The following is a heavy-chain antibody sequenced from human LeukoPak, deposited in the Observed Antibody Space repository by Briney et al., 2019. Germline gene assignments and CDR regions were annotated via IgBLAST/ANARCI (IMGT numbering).Heavy chain of an antibody. CDR3: ARDYVVVPAARGMSDY. D-gene: IGHD2-2*01. Sequence: APVKLSYTASGYTFTSYGISWVRQAPGQGLEGMGWISAYNGNTNYAQKLQRRVTMTTDTSTSTAYMELRRLRSDDTAVYYCARDYVVVPAARGMSDYWGQGTLVTVSS. CDR2: ISAYNGNT. J-gene: IGHJ4*02. CDR1: GYTFTSYG. V-gene: IGHV1-18*01.